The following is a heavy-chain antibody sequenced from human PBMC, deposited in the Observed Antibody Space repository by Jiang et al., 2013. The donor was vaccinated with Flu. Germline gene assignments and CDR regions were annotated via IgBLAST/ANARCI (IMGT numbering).Heavy chain of an antibody. V-gene: IGHV4-59*01. J-gene: IGHJ4*02. D-gene: IGHD3-3*01. CDR1: GGSISSYY. CDR3: ARESPNYDFWSGYYYFDY. CDR2: IYYSGST. Sequence: GLVKPSETLSLTCTVSGGSISSYYWSWIRQPPGKGLEWIGYIYYSGSTNYNPSLKSRVTISVDTSKNQFSLKLSSVTAADTAVYYCARESPNYDFWSGYYYFDYWGQGTLVTVSS.